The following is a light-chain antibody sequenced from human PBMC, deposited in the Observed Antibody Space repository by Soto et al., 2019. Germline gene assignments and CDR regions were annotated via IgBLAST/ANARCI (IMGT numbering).Light chain of an antibody. Sequence: QSALTQPASVSGSPGQSIAISCTGTSXDVGGYDYVSWYQLHPGKAPKLMVFEVSNRPSGVSYRFSGSKSGNTASLTISGLQAEDEADYFCSSXSISTAYLFGTGTKVTVL. V-gene: IGLV2-14*01. CDR3: SSXSISTAYL. J-gene: IGLJ1*01. CDR1: SXDVGGYDY. CDR2: EVS.